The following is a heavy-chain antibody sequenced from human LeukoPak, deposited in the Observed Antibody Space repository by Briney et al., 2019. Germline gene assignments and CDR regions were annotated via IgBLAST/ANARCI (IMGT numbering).Heavy chain of an antibody. D-gene: IGHD3-22*01. CDR1: GFTFSSYA. CDR2: ISGIGGST. V-gene: IGHV3-23*01. CDR3: AKEERMVVVVITTKGFDP. J-gene: IGHJ5*02. Sequence: GGSLRLSCAAAGFTFSSYAMSWVRQAPGKGLEWVSAISGIGGSTYYADSVKGRFTISRDNSKNTLYLQMNSLRAEDTAVYYCAKEERMVVVVITTKGFDPWGQGTLVTVSS.